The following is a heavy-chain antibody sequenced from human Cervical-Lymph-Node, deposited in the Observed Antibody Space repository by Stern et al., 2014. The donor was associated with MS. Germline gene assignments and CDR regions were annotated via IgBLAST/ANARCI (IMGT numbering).Heavy chain of an antibody. J-gene: IGHJ4*02. CDR2: LNPPSGDT. D-gene: IGHD1-7*01. CDR3: ARDYNWNFGI. Sequence: QVQLVQSGAEVKEPGASMTVSCKASGYAFTNFYIHWVRQAPGKGLEWMGWLNPPSGDTTYAQKIQRRVTMTRDISTDTAYLTLGGLRSDDTAVYYCARDYNWNFGIWGQGTLVTVSS. CDR1: GYAFTNFY. V-gene: IGHV1-2*02.